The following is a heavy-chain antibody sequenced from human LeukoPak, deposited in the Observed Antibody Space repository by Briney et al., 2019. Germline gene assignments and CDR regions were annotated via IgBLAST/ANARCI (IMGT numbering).Heavy chain of an antibody. J-gene: IGHJ5*02. CDR2: ISYDGSNK. D-gene: IGHD5-18*01. V-gene: IGHV3-30*18. Sequence: GGSLRLSCAASGFTFSSYGMHWVRQAPGKGLEWVAVISYDGSNKYYADSVKGRFTISRDNSKNTLYLQMNSLRAEDTAVYYCAKDLVTSTYSYGEPNWFDPWGQGTLVTVSS. CDR1: GFTFSSYG. CDR3: AKDLVTSTYSYGEPNWFDP.